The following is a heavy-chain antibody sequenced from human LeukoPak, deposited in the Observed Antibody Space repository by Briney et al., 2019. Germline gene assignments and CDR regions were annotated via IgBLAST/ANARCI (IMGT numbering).Heavy chain of an antibody. Sequence: SETLSVTCTVSGGSISTYYWSWIRQPPGKGLEWIGYIYYRGSTNYNPSLKSRVTISVDTSKNQFSLKLRSVTAADTAVYYCARGDAAMNLVRNWGQGTLVTVSS. D-gene: IGHD5-18*01. CDR2: IYYRGST. J-gene: IGHJ4*02. V-gene: IGHV4-59*01. CDR1: GGSISTYY. CDR3: ARGDAAMNLVRN.